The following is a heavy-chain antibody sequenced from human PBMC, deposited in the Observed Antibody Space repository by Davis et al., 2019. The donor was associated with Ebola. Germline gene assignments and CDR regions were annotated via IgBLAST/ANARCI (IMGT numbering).Heavy chain of an antibody. Sequence: PGGSLRFSCAASGFTFSSYEMNWVRQAPGKGLEWVSYISSSGSTIYYADSVKGRFTISRDNAKNSLYLQMNSLRAEDTAVYYCASLGYYGSGSYYDLFDYWGQGTLVTVSS. V-gene: IGHV3-48*03. CDR1: GFTFSSYE. CDR2: ISSSGSTI. CDR3: ASLGYYGSGSYYDLFDY. J-gene: IGHJ4*02. D-gene: IGHD3-10*01.